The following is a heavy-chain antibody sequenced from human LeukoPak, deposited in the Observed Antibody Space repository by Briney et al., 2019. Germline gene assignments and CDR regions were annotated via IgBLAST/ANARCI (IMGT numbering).Heavy chain of an antibody. CDR2: ISRSGSTI. Sequence: GGSLRLSCAASGFTFSSNWMSWVRQAPGKGLECVSYISRSGSTISYADSVKGRFTISRDNAKNSLYLQMNSLRAEDTAVYFCARDASPAAYNGNWFDPWGQGTLVTVSS. CDR1: GFTFSSNW. J-gene: IGHJ5*02. V-gene: IGHV3-48*04. D-gene: IGHD3-10*01. CDR3: ARDASPAAYNGNWFDP.